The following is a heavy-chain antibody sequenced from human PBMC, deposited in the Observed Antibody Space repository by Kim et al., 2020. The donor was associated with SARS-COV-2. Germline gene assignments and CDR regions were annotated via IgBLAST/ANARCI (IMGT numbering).Heavy chain of an antibody. D-gene: IGHD3-10*01. Sequence: ASVKVSCKASGYTFTSYAMHWVRQAPGQRLEWMGWINAGNGNTKYSQKFQGRVTITRDTSASTAYMELSSLRSEDTAVYYCARDPITMVRGVIPFDYWGQGTLVTVSS. CDR3: ARDPITMVRGVIPFDY. V-gene: IGHV1-3*01. CDR1: GYTFTSYA. J-gene: IGHJ4*02. CDR2: INAGNGNT.